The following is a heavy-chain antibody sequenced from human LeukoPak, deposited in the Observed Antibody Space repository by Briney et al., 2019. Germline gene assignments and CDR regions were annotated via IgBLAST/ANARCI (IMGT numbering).Heavy chain of an antibody. CDR3: ARGGWYYYDSSGYWPIDY. Sequence: GGSLRLSCAASGFTFSSYSMNWVRQAPGKGLEWVSSISSSSSYIYYADSVKGRFTISRDNAKNSLYLQMNSLRAEDTAVYYCARGGWYYYDSSGYWPIDYWGQGTLVTVSS. CDR1: GFTFSSYS. V-gene: IGHV3-21*01. D-gene: IGHD3-22*01. J-gene: IGHJ4*02. CDR2: ISSSSSYI.